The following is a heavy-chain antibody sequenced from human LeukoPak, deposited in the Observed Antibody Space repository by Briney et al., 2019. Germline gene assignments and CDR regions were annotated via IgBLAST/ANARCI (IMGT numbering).Heavy chain of an antibody. CDR3: AKDSPRELVVVVIPFFDY. CDR2: IRHDASNK. CDR1: GFTFSHYG. Sequence: GGSLRLSCAASGFTFSHYGMHWVRQAPGKGLEWVAFIRHDASNKYYADSVKGRFTISRDNSKNTLSLHMNSLRVEDTAVYYCAKDSPRELVVVVIPFFDYWGQGTLVTVSS. V-gene: IGHV3-30*02. D-gene: IGHD3-22*01. J-gene: IGHJ4*02.